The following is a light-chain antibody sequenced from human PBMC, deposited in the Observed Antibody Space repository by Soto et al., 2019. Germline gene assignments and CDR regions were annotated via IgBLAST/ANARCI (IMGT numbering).Light chain of an antibody. CDR1: QSILYSSNNKNY. CDR2: WAS. J-gene: IGKJ2*01. CDR3: QQHYEAPFT. Sequence: DIVMTQSPDSLAVSLGERATINCKSSQSILYSSNNKNYLAWYQQKAGQPPKLLFYWASSRQSGVPDRFSGSGSETDFTLTISSLQAEDVAIYYSQQHYEAPFTFGQGTKVELK. V-gene: IGKV4-1*01.